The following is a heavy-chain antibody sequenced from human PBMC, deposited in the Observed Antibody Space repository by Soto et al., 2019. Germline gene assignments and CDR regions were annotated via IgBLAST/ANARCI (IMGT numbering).Heavy chain of an antibody. CDR3: AHSPQQLGSYYFDY. D-gene: IGHD6-13*01. CDR2: IYWDDDK. V-gene: IGHV2-5*02. J-gene: IGHJ4*02. Sequence: QITLKESGPTLVKPTQTLTLTCTFSGFSLSTSGVGVGWIRQPPGKALEWLALIYWDDDKRYSPSLKSRLTITKDTSKHQVVLTMTNMDPVDTATYYCAHSPQQLGSYYFDYWGQGTLVTVSS. CDR1: GFSLSTSGVG.